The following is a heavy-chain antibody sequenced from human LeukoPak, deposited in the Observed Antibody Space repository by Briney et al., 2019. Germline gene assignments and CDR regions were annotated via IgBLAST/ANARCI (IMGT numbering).Heavy chain of an antibody. Sequence: GTPLRLSCAASEFTFSSYAMHWVRQAPGKGLEWVAVISYDGSNKYYADSVKGRFTISRDNSKSTLYLQMNSLRVEDTAVYYCARDGNYYYGSGSYPDYWGQGTLVTVSS. CDR1: EFTFSSYA. D-gene: IGHD3-10*01. CDR3: ARDGNYYYGSGSYPDY. CDR2: ISYDGSNK. V-gene: IGHV3-30-3*01. J-gene: IGHJ4*02.